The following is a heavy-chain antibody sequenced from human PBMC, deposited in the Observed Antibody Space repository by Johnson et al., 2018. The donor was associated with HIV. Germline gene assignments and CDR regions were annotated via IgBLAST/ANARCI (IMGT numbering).Heavy chain of an antibody. CDR2: IRYDGSNK. CDR3: ARVSLAYIYCYDALDI. D-gene: IGHD5-18*01. Sequence: MLLVESGGGVVQPGGSLRLSCAASGFTFSSYGMHWVRQAPGKGLEWVAFIRYDGSNKYYADSVKGRFTISRDNSKNTLYLQMTSLRTEDTAVYSCARVSLAYIYCYDALDIWGQGTMVTVAS. V-gene: IGHV3-30*02. J-gene: IGHJ3*02. CDR1: GFTFSSYG.